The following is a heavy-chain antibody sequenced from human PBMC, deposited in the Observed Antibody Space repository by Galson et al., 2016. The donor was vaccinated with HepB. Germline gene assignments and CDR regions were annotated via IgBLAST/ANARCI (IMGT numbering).Heavy chain of an antibody. Sequence: SLRLSCAASGFRFSDYGMHWVRQAPGRGLEWVALVWFAGSKKFYADSVKGRFTISRDNAKNTLFLQMNSPRVEDSAVYYCARAPETGYDFWSGYADSWGQGNLVTVSS. CDR3: ARAPETGYDFWSGYADS. CDR2: VWFAGSKK. J-gene: IGHJ5*01. CDR1: GFRFSDYG. D-gene: IGHD3-3*01. V-gene: IGHV3-33*01.